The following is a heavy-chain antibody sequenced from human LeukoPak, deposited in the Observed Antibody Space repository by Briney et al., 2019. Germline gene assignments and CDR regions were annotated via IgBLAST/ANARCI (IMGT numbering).Heavy chain of an antibody. D-gene: IGHD3-22*01. V-gene: IGHV3-30*14. J-gene: IGHJ4*02. Sequence: PGMSLRLSCAASGFTFSSYAMVWVRQAPGKGLEWVAVIWNGGNSKYYADSVKGRFTISRDNSKNTLYLQMDSLRAEDTAVYYCAKSDSARSGYSDYWGQGTLVTVSS. CDR2: IWNGGNSK. CDR3: AKSDSARSGYSDY. CDR1: GFTFSSYA.